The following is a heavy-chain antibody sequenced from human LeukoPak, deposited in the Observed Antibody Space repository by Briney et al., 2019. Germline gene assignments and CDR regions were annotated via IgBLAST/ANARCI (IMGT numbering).Heavy chain of an antibody. J-gene: IGHJ3*02. CDR1: GGSISSYY. CDR3: ARGQNYYDSSGYYLDAFDI. V-gene: IGHV4-59*01. D-gene: IGHD3-22*01. CDR2: IYYSGST. Sequence: SETLSLTCTVSGGSISSYYWSWIRQPPGKGLEWIGYIYYSGSTNYNPSLKSRVTISVDTSKNQFSLKLSSVTAADTAVYYCARGQNYYDSSGYYLDAFDIWGQGTMVTVSS.